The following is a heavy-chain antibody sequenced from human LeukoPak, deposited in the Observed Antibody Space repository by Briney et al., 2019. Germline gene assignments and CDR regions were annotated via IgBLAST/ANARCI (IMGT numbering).Heavy chain of an antibody. CDR2: IYTSGST. CDR1: GGSISSYY. Sequence: SETLSLTCTVSGGSISSYYWSWIRQPAGKGLEWIGRIYTSGSTNYNPSLKSRVTMSVDTSKNQFSLKLSSVTAADTAVYYCARDYGSSSWYSWFDPWGQGTLVTVSS. J-gene: IGHJ5*02. D-gene: IGHD6-13*01. CDR3: ARDYGSSSWYSWFDP. V-gene: IGHV4-4*07.